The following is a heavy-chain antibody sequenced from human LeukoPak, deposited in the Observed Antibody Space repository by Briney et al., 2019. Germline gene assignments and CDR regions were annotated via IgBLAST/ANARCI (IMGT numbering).Heavy chain of an antibody. CDR3: ARHAKTAHSLDY. CDR2: IYYSGST. CDR1: DGSISNYF. V-gene: IGHV4-59*08. Sequence: SETLSLTCIVSDGSISNYFWSWIRQPPGKGLEWIGYIYYSGSTNYNPSLKSRVTISVDTSKNQFSLRLSSVTAADTAVYYCARHAKTAHSLDYGAQGTLDTVS. J-gene: IGHJ4*02. D-gene: IGHD1-14*01.